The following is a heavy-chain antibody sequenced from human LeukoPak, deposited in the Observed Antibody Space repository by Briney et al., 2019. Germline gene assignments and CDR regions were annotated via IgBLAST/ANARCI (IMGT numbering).Heavy chain of an antibody. CDR1: GYSISSGYY. CDR3: ASRSGMVAARGPMDV. J-gene: IGHJ6*03. V-gene: IGHV4-38-2*01. Sequence: SETLSLTCAVSGYSISSGYYWGWIRQPPGKRLEWIGSIYHSGSTYYNPSLKSRVTISVDTSKNQFSLKLSSVTAADTAVYYCASRSGMVAARGPMDVWGKGTTVTVSS. CDR2: IYHSGST. D-gene: IGHD2-15*01.